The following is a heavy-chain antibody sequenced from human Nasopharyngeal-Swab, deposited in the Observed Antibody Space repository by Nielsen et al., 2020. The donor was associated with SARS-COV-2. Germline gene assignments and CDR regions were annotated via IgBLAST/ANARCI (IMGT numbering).Heavy chain of an antibody. CDR1: GFAFSDYS. J-gene: IGHJ4*02. Sequence: GSLKISCAASGFAFSDYSMDWVRQAPGKGLEWVSYITSSSSTRYYADSVKGRFTVSRDNAKNSLYLQMSSLRDEDTAVYYCVREFEATGATYLDYWGLGTLVTVSS. CDR3: VREFEATGATYLDY. CDR2: ITSSSSTR. V-gene: IGHV3-48*02. D-gene: IGHD1-26*01.